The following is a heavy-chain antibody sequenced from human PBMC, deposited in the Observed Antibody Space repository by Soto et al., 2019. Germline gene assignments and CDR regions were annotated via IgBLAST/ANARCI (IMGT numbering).Heavy chain of an antibody. CDR3: ARTPSAAGDDAFDL. Sequence: ASVKVSCKASGYTFTSDGISWLRRAPGQGLEWMGWISAYNGNTNYAQKLQGRVTMTTDTSTSTAYMELRSLRSDDTAVYYCARTPSAAGDDAFDLWGRVTMVPVSS. J-gene: IGHJ3*01. CDR2: ISAYNGNT. D-gene: IGHD6-13*01. V-gene: IGHV1-18*01. CDR1: GYTFTSDG.